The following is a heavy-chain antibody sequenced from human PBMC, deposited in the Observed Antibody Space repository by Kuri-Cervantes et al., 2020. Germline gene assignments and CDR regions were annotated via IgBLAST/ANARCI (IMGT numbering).Heavy chain of an antibody. J-gene: IGHJ4*02. CDR1: GFTFSSYG. Sequence: GESLKISCAASGFTFSSYGMHWVRQAPGKGLEWVAVISYDGSNEYYADSVKGRFTISRDSSKNTLYLQMNSLRAEDTAVYYCAKEAMKAVTGTFYFDYWGQGTLVTVSS. V-gene: IGHV3-30*18. CDR3: AKEAMKAVTGTFYFDY. CDR2: ISYDGSNE. D-gene: IGHD6-19*01.